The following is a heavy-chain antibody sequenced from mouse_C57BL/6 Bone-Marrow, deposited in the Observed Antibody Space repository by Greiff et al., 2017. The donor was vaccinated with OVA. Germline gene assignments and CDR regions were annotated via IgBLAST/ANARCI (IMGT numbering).Heavy chain of an antibody. J-gene: IGHJ2*01. CDR1: GFTFSDAW. V-gene: IGHV6-6*01. CDR2: IRNKANNHAT. CDR3: TRDSSGPFDY. D-gene: IGHD3-2*02. Sequence: EVQVVESGGGLVQPGGSMKLSCAASGFTFSDAWMDWVRQSPEKGLEWVAEIRNKANNHATYYAESVKGRFTISRDASKSSVYLQMNSLRAEDTGIYYCTRDSSGPFDYWGQGTTLTVSS.